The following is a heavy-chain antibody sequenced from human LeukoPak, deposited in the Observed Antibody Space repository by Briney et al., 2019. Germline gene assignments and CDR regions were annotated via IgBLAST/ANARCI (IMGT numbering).Heavy chain of an antibody. CDR3: ARDLDSRGSGSYCAFDI. CDR2: ISSNGGST. CDR1: GFTFSSYA. D-gene: IGHD3-10*01. Sequence: GGSLRLSCAASGFTFSSYAMHWVRQAPGKGLEYVSAISSNGGSTYYANSVKGRFTISRDNSKNTLYLQMGSLRAEDTAVYYCARDLDSRGSGSYCAFDIWGQGTMVTVSS. J-gene: IGHJ3*02. V-gene: IGHV3-64*01.